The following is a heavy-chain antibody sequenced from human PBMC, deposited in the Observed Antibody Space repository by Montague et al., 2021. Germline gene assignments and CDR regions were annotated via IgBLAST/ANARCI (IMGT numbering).Heavy chain of an antibody. D-gene: IGHD2-15*01. Sequence: SETLSLTCTVYGGSFSGYYWNWIRQSPGKGLGWIGEISHNGSTSYNPSLKSRVTMSVDTSKKQFSLNLNSVTAAATAVYYCARGLSVAVLLVATGWFDVWGQGTLVTVSS. CDR2: ISHNGST. V-gene: IGHV4-34*01. CDR1: GGSFSGYY. J-gene: IGHJ5*02. CDR3: ARGLSVAVLLVATGWFDV.